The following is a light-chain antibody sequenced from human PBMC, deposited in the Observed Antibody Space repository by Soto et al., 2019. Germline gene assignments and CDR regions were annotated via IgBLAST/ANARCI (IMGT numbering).Light chain of an antibody. CDR3: QQNYST. J-gene: IGKJ1*01. CDR1: ESISFY. Sequence: DILLTQSPSSLSASVGDRVTITCRASESISFYLNWYQQKPGKPPKLLIYAASNLFSGVPSRFSASGHGTDFTRTISSLQREDFATYYCQQNYSTFGQGTKVEMK. V-gene: IGKV1-39*01. CDR2: AAS.